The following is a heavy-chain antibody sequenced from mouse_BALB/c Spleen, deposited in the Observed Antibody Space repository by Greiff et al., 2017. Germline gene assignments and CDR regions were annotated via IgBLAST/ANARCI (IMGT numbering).Heavy chain of an antibody. Sequence: DVMLVESGGGLVKPGGSLKLSCAASGFTFSSYAMSWVRQTPEKRLEWVASISSGGSTYYPDSVKGRFTISRDNARNILYLQMSSLRSEDTAMYYCARNYGSSPRYFDVWGAGTTVTVSS. J-gene: IGHJ1*01. CDR2: ISSGGST. D-gene: IGHD1-1*01. V-gene: IGHV5-6-5*01. CDR1: GFTFSSYA. CDR3: ARNYGSSPRYFDV.